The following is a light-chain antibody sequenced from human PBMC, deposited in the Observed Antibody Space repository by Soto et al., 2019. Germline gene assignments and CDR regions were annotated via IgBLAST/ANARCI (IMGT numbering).Light chain of an antibody. Sequence: QSVLTQPASVSGSPGQSITISCTGTSSDVGAYNYVSWYQQYPGKAPKYIIYDVTNRPSGGSYRFSGSKSGNTASLTISGLQAEDEADYYCSSYTTSSTLYVFGTGTKVTVL. CDR3: SSYTTSSTLYV. V-gene: IGLV2-14*03. CDR1: SSDVGAYNY. J-gene: IGLJ1*01. CDR2: DVT.